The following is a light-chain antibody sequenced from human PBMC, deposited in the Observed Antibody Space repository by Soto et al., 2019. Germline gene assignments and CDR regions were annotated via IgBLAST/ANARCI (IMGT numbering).Light chain of an antibody. CDR1: QSISSY. J-gene: IGKJ1*01. Sequence: DIQMPQSPSSLSAFVGDRVTITCRASQSISSYLNWYQQKPGKAPKLLIYAASSLQSGVPSRFSGSGSGTDFTLTISSLQPEDFATYYCQQSYSTWTFGQGTKVDIK. CDR2: AAS. V-gene: IGKV1-39*01. CDR3: QQSYSTWT.